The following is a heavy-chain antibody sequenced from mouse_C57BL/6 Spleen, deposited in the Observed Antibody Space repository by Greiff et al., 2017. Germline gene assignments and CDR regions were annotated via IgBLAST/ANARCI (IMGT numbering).Heavy chain of an antibody. CDR3: ARDDYDRGYYAMDY. CDR2: INPNNGGT. J-gene: IGHJ4*01. CDR1: GYTFTDYH. Sequence: EVQGVESGPELVKPGASVKIPCKASGYTFTDYHMDWVKQSHGKSLEWIGDINPNNGGTIYNQKFKGKATLTVDKSSSTAYMELRSLTSEDTAVYYCARDDYDRGYYAMDYWGQGTSVTVSS. V-gene: IGHV1-18*01. D-gene: IGHD2-4*01.